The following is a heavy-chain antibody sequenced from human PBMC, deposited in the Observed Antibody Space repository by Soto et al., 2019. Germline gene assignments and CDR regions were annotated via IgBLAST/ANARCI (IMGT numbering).Heavy chain of an antibody. CDR2: IYDSGST. CDR3: ARGPLGGSTSWDFNY. CDR1: GGSISSGGYS. J-gene: IGHJ4*02. D-gene: IGHD1-26*01. Sequence: SETLSLTCAVSGGSISSGGYSWSWIRQPPGKGLEWIGYIYDSGSTYYNPSLKSRVTISVDRSKNQFSLKLSSVTAADTAVYYCARGPLGGSTSWDFNYGGQEIRATVPS. V-gene: IGHV4-30-2*01.